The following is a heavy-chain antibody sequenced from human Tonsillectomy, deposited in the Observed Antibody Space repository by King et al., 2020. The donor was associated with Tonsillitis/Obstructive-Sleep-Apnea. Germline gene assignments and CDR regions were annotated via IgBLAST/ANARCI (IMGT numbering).Heavy chain of an antibody. Sequence: VQLQQWGAGLLKPSETLSLTCAVYGGSFSGYYWSWFRQPPGKGLEWIGEINHSGSTNYNLSLKSRVTISVDTSKNQSSLKLSSVTAADTAVYYCASSQRYGVVVHYYYMDVWGKGTTVTVSS. D-gene: IGHD2-2*01. CDR3: ASSQRYGVVVHYYYMDV. CDR1: GGSFSGYY. J-gene: IGHJ6*03. CDR2: INHSGST. V-gene: IGHV4-34*01.